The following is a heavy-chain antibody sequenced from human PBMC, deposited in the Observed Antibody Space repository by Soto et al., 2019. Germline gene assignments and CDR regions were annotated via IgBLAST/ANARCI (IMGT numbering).Heavy chain of an antibody. J-gene: IGHJ6*02. V-gene: IGHV1-2*04. CDR3: ARDQSNYGSGSPSYYYGMDV. D-gene: IGHD3-10*01. CDR2: INPNSGGT. CDR1: GYTFTGYY. Sequence: QVQLVQSGAEVKKPGASVKVSCKASGYTFTGYYMHWVRQAPGQGLEWMGWINPNSGGTNYAQKFQGWVTMTRDTSISTAYMELSRLRSDDTAVYYCARDQSNYGSGSPSYYYGMDVWGQGTTVTVSS.